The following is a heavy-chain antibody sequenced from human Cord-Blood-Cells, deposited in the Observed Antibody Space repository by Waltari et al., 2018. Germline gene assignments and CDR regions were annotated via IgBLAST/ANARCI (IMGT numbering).Heavy chain of an antibody. CDR1: GGSFSGYY. CDR2: INHSGST. D-gene: IGHD3-22*01. V-gene: IGHV4-34*01. J-gene: IGHJ4*02. Sequence: QVQLQQWGAGLLKPSATLSLTCAVYGGSFSGYYWHWIRQPPGKGLEWIGEINHSGSTNYNPSLKSRVTISVDTSKNQFSLKLSSVTAADTAVYYCARVEGYYFDYWGQGTLVTVSS. CDR3: ARVEGYYFDY.